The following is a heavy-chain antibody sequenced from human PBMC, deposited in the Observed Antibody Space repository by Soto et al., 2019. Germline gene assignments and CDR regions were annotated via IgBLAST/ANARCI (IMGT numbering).Heavy chain of an antibody. J-gene: IGHJ4*02. D-gene: IGHD3-22*01. CDR1: GFTFNSHT. V-gene: IGHV3-48*04. Sequence: GGSLRLSCAASGFTFNSHTMNWVRQAPGKGLEWLSYISDSSVSIYYADSVKGRFTVSRDNAKNSLYLQMNSLRAEDTAVYYCARPKYYYDSSGPQADWGQGTLVTVSS. CDR2: ISDSSVSI. CDR3: ARPKYYYDSSGPQAD.